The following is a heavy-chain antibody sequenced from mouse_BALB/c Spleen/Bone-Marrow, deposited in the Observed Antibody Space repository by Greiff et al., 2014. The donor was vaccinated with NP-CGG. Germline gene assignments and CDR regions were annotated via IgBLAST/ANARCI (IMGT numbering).Heavy chain of an antibody. V-gene: IGHV1-82*01. CDR3: ARSAYYGSSYGAMDY. CDR1: GYALSSSW. J-gene: IGHJ4*01. D-gene: IGHD1-1*01. CDR2: IYPGDGDT. Sequence: VQLQESGPELVKPGASVKISCTGSGYALSSSWMNWVKQRPGQGLEWIGRIYPGDGDTNSNGRFKGKATLTADRSSNTAYMQLSSLTSVDSAVYFCARSAYYGSSYGAMDYWGQGTSVTVSS.